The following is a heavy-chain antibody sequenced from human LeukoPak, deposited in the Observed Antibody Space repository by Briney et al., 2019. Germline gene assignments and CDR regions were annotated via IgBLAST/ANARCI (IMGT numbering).Heavy chain of an antibody. J-gene: IGHJ5*02. CDR1: GFTFSSNS. D-gene: IGHD6-25*01. Sequence: PGGSLRLSCAASGFTFSSNSMNWVRQVPGKGLEWVSSISSSSSNTYYADSVKGRFTISRDNAKNSLYLQMNSLGAEDTAVYYCAKETASFDPWGQGTLVTVSS. CDR2: ISSSSSNT. CDR3: AKETASFDP. V-gene: IGHV3-21*01.